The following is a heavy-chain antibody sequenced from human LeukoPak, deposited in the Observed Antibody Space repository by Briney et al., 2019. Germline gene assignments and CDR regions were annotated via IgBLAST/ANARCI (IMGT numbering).Heavy chain of an antibody. CDR3: ARSGYSYGYVGHYFDY. Sequence: SETLSLTCVVYGGSFSGYYWSWIRQPPGKGLEWIGEINHSGSTNYNPSLKGRVTISVDTSKNQFSLKLSSVTVADTAVYYCARSGYSYGYVGHYFDYWGQGALVTVSS. V-gene: IGHV4-34*01. CDR2: INHSGST. J-gene: IGHJ4*02. CDR1: GGSFSGYY. D-gene: IGHD5-18*01.